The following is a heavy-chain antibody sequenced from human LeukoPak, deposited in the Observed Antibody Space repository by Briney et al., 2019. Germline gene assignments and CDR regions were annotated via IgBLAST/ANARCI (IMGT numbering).Heavy chain of an antibody. CDR3: ARHSDCSDGTCYDSDAFDL. CDR2: IYPSDSDT. Sequence: GESLKISCQASGYTFSTSWIGWVRQMPGKGLEWMGIIYPSDSDTRYSPSFQGQVTISADKSINAAYLQWNSLKASDTAMYYCARHSDCSDGTCYDSDAFDLWGQGTMVTVSS. CDR1: GYTFSTSW. V-gene: IGHV5-51*01. D-gene: IGHD2-15*01. J-gene: IGHJ3*01.